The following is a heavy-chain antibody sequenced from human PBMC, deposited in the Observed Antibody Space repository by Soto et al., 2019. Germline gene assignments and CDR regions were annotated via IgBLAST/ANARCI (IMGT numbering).Heavy chain of an antibody. CDR1: GFTFSTYA. Sequence: GGSLRLSCAASGFTFSTYAMTWVRQAPGKGLEWVSTISGSGGSTYYADSVKGRFTISRDRSDNMLHLQMNSLRAEDTAIYYCAKERTAERELRHFDYWGQGTLVTV. CDR3: AKERTAERELRHFDY. J-gene: IGHJ4*02. CDR2: ISGSGGST. D-gene: IGHD1-26*01. V-gene: IGHV3-23*01.